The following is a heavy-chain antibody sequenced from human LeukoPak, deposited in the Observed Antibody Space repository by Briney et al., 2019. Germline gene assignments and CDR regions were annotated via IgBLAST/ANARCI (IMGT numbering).Heavy chain of an antibody. CDR3: ARVKPVYGMDV. V-gene: IGHV3-66*01. CDR1: GFTVSSNY. Sequence: RGSLRLSCAASGFTVSSNYMRWVRQAPGKGLEWVSVIYSGGSTDYADSVKGRFTISRDTSKNTLYLQMDSLRVEDTAVYYCARVKPVYGMDVWGQGTTVTVSS. J-gene: IGHJ6*02. CDR2: IYSGGST.